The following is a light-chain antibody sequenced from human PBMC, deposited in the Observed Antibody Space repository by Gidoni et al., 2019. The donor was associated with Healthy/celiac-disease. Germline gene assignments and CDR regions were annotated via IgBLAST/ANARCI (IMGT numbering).Light chain of an antibody. CDR2: GAS. V-gene: IGKV3D-15*01. Sequence: EIVMTPSPATLSVSPGESATLSCRASQSVSSNLAWYQQKPGQAPRLLVYGASTRAPGIPARFSGSGSGTEFTLTISSLQSEDFAVYYCQQYNNWPQTFGQGTKVEIK. CDR3: QQYNNWPQT. J-gene: IGKJ1*01. CDR1: QSVSSN.